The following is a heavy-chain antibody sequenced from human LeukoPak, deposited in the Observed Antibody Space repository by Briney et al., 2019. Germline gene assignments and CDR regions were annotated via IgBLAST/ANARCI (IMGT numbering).Heavy chain of an antibody. CDR1: GDSMNEYY. V-gene: IGHV4-59*01. CDR2: VFYTGRT. J-gene: IGHJ4*02. Sequence: SETLSLTCTVSGDSMNEYYWSWVRQPPGKGLELIGYVFYTGRTNYRPSLKNRVTISLDTSKNQFSLRLSSVTAADTAVYYCGRSGFSPFDSWGRETLVPV. D-gene: IGHD3-3*01. CDR3: GRSGFSPFDS.